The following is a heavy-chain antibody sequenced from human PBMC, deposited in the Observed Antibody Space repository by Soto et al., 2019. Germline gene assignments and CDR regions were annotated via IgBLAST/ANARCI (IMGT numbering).Heavy chain of an antibody. V-gene: IGHV2-5*02. CDR2: IYSDDDK. CDR1: GFSLKTHTVG. J-gene: IGHJ4*02. Sequence: QITLKESGPTLVKPTQTLTLTCTFSGFSLKTHTVGVGWLRQPPGTALEWLGFIYSDDDKRYSPCLKNRLTTTKDSSTSQVVLTMIYIDTLATTTYSWADRYLGYPHDYWGEGTLVTVSP. CDR3: ADRYLGYPHDY. D-gene: IGHD5-12*01.